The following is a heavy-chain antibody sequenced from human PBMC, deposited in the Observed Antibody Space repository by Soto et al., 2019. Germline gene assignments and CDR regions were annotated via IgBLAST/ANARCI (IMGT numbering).Heavy chain of an antibody. CDR3: AKDSYRGDIVLTPAPYGNDY. CDR2: MSYDGNKK. D-gene: IGHD2-2*01. J-gene: IGHJ4*02. Sequence: QVQLVESGGGVVQAGRSLRLSCVAYESTFKSYGVHWVRQAPGKGLAWVAVMSYDGNKKHYADSVRGRFTISRDNSKNTLYLQMNSLRTEDTAVYYCAKDSYRGDIVLTPAPYGNDYWGQGTLVTASS. V-gene: IGHV3-30*18. CDR1: ESTFKSYG.